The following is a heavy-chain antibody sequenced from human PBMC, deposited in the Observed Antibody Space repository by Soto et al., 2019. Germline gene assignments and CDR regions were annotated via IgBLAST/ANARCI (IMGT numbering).Heavy chain of an antibody. CDR2: MNPNSGNT. CDR3: GRASREVVAATTYYYYYMDV. J-gene: IGHJ6*03. Sequence: ASVKVSCKASGYTFTSYDINWVRQATGQGLEWMGWMNPNSGNTGYAQKFQGRVTMTRNTSISTAYMELSSLRSEDTAVYYCGRASREVVAATTYYYYYMDVWGKGTTVTVSS. V-gene: IGHV1-8*01. CDR1: GYTFTSYD. D-gene: IGHD2-15*01.